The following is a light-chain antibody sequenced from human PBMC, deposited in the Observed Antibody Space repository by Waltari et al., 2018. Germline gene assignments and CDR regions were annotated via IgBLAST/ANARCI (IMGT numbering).Light chain of an antibody. CDR2: VNSDGSH. J-gene: IGLJ3*02. CDR3: QTGGHGTWV. V-gene: IGLV4-69*01. CDR1: SGPSSNV. Sequence: QLVLTQSPSASASLGASVKLTCTLSSGPSSNVIAWLQQQPEKGPRYLMKVNSDGSHSKGDKIPDRFSGSSSGTEHYLTSSSLQAEDEADYYCQTGGHGTWVFGGGTKLTVL.